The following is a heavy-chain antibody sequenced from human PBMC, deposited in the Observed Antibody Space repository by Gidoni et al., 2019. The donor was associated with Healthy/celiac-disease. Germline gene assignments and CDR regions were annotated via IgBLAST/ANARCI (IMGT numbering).Heavy chain of an antibody. D-gene: IGHD6-13*01. V-gene: IGHV4-34*01. CDR3: ARTGSSSWGPRTNWFDP. CDR2: INHSGST. Sequence: QVQLQQWGAGLWKPSETLSLTCAVYGGSFSGYYWSWIRPPPGKGREWIGKINHSGSTNYNPSLKSRVTISVDTSKNQFSLKLSSVTAADTAVYYCARTGSSSWGPRTNWFDPWGQGTLVTVSS. J-gene: IGHJ5*02. CDR1: GGSFSGYY.